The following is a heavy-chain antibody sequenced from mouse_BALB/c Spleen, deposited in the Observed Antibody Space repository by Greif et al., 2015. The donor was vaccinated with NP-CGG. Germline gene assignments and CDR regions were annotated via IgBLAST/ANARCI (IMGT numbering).Heavy chain of an antibody. CDR2: IYPGDGDT. CDR3: ARSGVVGDYFDY. CDR1: GYAFSSYW. Sequence: LQESGAELVRPGSSVKISCKASGYAFSSYWMNWVKQRPGQGLEWIGQIYPGDGDTNYNGKFKGKATLTADKSSSTAYMQLSGLTSEDSAVYFCARSGVVGDYFDYWGQGTTLTVSS. J-gene: IGHJ2*01. D-gene: IGHD1-1*01. V-gene: IGHV1-80*01.